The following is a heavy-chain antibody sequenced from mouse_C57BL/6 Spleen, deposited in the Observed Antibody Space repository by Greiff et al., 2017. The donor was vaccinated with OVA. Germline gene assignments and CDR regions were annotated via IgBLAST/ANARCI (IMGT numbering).Heavy chain of an antibody. V-gene: IGHV1-15*01. CDR1: GYTFTDYE. CDR3: TRLDGYDAMDY. CDR2: IDPETGGT. D-gene: IGHD2-3*01. J-gene: IGHJ4*01. Sequence: QVQLQQSGAELVRPGASVTLSCKASGYTFTDYEMHWVKQTPVHGLEWIGAIDPETGGTAYNQKFKGKAILTADKSSSTAYMELRSLTSEDSAVYYCTRLDGYDAMDYWGQGTSVTVSS.